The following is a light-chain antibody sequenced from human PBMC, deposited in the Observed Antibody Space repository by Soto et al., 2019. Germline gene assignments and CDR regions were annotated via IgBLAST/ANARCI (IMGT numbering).Light chain of an antibody. CDR3: QQYNVYWT. V-gene: IGKV1-5*03. Sequence: DIRLTQSPSTLSASVGDRVTITCRASESISNWLAWYQQKPGEAPKLLIYKASSLEYGVPSRFSGSGSGTEFTLTISSLQPDDFATYYCQQYNVYWTFGQGTKVEFK. CDR2: KAS. J-gene: IGKJ1*01. CDR1: ESISNW.